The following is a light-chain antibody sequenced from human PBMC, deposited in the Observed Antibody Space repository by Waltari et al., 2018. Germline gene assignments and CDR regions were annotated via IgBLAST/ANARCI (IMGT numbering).Light chain of an antibody. CDR1: SGAVGDYNH. CDR3: SSYTSSGTYV. V-gene: IGLV2-14*01. Sequence: QSALPQPASVSGSPGQSITISCPGTSGAVGDYNHVPWYQQPPGKAPKLMIYGVNNRPSGISNRFSGSKSGNTASLTISGLQAEDEADYYCSSYTSSGTYVFGVGTKVTVL. CDR2: GVN. J-gene: IGLJ1*01.